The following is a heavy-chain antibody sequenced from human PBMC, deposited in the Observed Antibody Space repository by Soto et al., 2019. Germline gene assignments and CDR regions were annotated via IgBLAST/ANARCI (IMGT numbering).Heavy chain of an antibody. D-gene: IGHD2-21*02. CDR1: GFTFSSSA. CDR2: ISASGST. V-gene: IGHV3-23*01. CDR3: AKDGYGANCYSNFDY. J-gene: IGHJ4*02. Sequence: EVQLLDSGGGLVQPGGSLRLSCAASGFTFSSSAMSWVRQAPGKGLEWVSSISASGSTYYADSVKDRFTISRDNSKNTLYVQMNSMRAEITAVYYCAKDGYGANCYSNFDYLGQATLVTASS.